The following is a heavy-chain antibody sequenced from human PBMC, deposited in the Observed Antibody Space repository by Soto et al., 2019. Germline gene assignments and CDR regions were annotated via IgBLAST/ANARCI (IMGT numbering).Heavy chain of an antibody. J-gene: IGHJ4*02. D-gene: IGHD2-15*01. CDR2: IIPIFGTA. Sequence: SVKVSCKASGGTFSSYAVSWVRQAPGQGLEWMGGIIPIFGTANYAQKFQGRVTITADESTSTAYMELSSLRSEDTAVYYCARSSAGGGRPDYWGQGTLVTVSS. CDR3: ARSSAGGGRPDY. CDR1: GGTFSSYA. V-gene: IGHV1-69*13.